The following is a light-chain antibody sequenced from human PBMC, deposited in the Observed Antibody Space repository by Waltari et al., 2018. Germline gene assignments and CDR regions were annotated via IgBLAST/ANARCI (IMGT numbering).Light chain of an antibody. CDR3: MQSTHWPPYT. V-gene: IGKV2-30*02. Sequence: DVVMTQSPLSLPVTLGQAASISCRSSQSLVHRDGNVYLSWFQQRPGQSPRRLIYQVSNRDSGVPDRFSGSGSGTDFTLKISRVEAEDVGGVYYCMQSTHWPPYTFGQGTKLEIK. CDR1: QSLVHRDGNVY. CDR2: QVS. J-gene: IGKJ2*01.